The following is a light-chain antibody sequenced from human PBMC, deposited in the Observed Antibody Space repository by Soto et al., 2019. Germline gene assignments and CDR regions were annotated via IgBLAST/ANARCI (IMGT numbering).Light chain of an antibody. J-gene: IGKJ1*01. CDR3: QQYNNWPPWT. Sequence: EIVMTQSPATLSVSPGERATLSCRASQSVSSNLAWYQQKPGQAPRLLIYGASTRATGIPVRFSGSGSGTAFTLTISSLQSEDCAVYYCQQYNNWPPWTFGQGTKVEIK. CDR1: QSVSSN. V-gene: IGKV3-15*01. CDR2: GAS.